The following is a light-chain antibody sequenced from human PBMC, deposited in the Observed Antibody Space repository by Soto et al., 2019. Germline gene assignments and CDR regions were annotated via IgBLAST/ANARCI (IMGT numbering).Light chain of an antibody. Sequence: MTQSPPTVPVSPGESATLCCRASQTVSSNVAWYQQRPGQAPRLLIDGAFTRATGVPARFSGSRSGTEFTLTINSPQSEDFAHYYCQQHNNWPYTFDQGT. J-gene: IGKJ2*01. V-gene: IGKV3-15*01. CDR2: GAF. CDR3: QQHNNWPYT. CDR1: QTVSSN.